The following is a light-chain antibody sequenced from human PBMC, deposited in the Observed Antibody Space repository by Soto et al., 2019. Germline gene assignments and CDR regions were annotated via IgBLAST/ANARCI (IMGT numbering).Light chain of an antibody. V-gene: IGLV1-40*01. CDR3: QSYDSSLSGHVV. CDR1: SSNIGTGFD. CDR2: GNN. Sequence: QSALTQPPSVSGAPGQRVTISCTGSSSNIGTGFDVHWYQQLPGTAPKLLIYGNNNRPSGVPDRFSGSKSGTSASLAITGLQADDEADYYCQSYDSSLSGHVVFGGGTQLTVL. J-gene: IGLJ2*01.